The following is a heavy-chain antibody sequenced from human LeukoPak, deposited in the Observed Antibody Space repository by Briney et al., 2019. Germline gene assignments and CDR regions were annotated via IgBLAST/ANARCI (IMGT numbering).Heavy chain of an antibody. Sequence: GRSLRLSCAASGFTFSSYAMHWVRQAPGKGLEWVAVISYDGSNKYYADSVKGRFTISRDNSKNTLYLQMNSLRAEDTALYYCARAFGVGSGLGYFDYWAQGTLVTVSS. J-gene: IGHJ4*02. D-gene: IGHD5-12*01. CDR1: GFTFSSYA. CDR3: ARAFGVGSGLGYFDY. CDR2: ISYDGSNK. V-gene: IGHV3-30-3*01.